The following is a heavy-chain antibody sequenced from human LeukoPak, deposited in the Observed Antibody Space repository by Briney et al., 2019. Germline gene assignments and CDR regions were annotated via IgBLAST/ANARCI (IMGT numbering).Heavy chain of an antibody. CDR3: ARMAHLPHLHLYGSGSSSWFDP. CDR1: GGTFSSYA. CDR2: IIPIFGTA. Sequence: SVKVSCKASGGTFSSYAISWVRQAPGQGLEWMGRIIPIFGTANYAQKFQGRVTITTDESTSTAYMELSSLRSEDTAVYYCARMAHLPHLHLYGSGSSSWFDPWGQGTLVTVSS. V-gene: IGHV1-69*05. D-gene: IGHD3-10*01. J-gene: IGHJ5*02.